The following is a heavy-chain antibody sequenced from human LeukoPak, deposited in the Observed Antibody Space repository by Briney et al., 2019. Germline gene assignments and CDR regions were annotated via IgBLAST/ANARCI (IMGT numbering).Heavy chain of an antibody. V-gene: IGHV4-61*02. D-gene: IGHD3-9*01. CDR2: IYTSGST. CDR3: ARDGRTYYDILTGLNWFDP. J-gene: IGHJ5*02. Sequence: SETLSLTCTVSGGSISSGSYYWSWIRQPAGKGLEWIGRIYTSGSTNYNPSLKSRVTISVDTSKNQFSLKLSSVTAADTAVYYCARDGRTYYDILTGLNWFDPWGQGTLVTVSS. CDR1: GGSISSGSYY.